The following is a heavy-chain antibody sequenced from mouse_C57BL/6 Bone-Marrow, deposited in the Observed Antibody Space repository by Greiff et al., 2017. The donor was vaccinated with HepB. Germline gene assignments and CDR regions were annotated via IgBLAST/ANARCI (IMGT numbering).Heavy chain of an antibody. CDR3: ARSLYGSSLYFDY. CDR1: GYTFTNYW. V-gene: IGHV1-63*01. CDR2: IYPGGGYT. D-gene: IGHD1-1*01. J-gene: IGHJ2*01. Sequence: QVQLQQSGAELVRPGTSVKMSCKASGYTFTNYWIGWAKQRPGHGLEWIGDIYPGGGYTNYNEKFKGKATLTADKSYSTAYMQFSSLTSEDSAIYYCARSLYGSSLYFDYWGQGTTLTVSS.